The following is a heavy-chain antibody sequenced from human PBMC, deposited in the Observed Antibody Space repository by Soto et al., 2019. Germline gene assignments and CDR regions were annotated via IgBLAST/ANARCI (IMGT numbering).Heavy chain of an antibody. Sequence: GGSLRLSCAASGFAFSDFGFHWVRQSPGKGLEWVALISYNGGVRSYGGSVQGRFTVSRDNSINTVYLQMSSLTVEDTAVYYCAKVATQYYSNSLYALDVWGQGTTVTVSS. CDR1: GFAFSDFG. V-gene: IGHV3-30*18. CDR2: ISYNGGVR. J-gene: IGHJ6*02. D-gene: IGHD3-10*01. CDR3: AKVATQYYSNSLYALDV.